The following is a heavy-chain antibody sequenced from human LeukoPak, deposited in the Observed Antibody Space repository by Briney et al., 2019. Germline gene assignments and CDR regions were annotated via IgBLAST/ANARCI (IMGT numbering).Heavy chain of an antibody. CDR1: GYTFTSYA. J-gene: IGHJ1*01. V-gene: IGHV1-3*01. CDR2: INAGNGNT. D-gene: IGHD1-26*01. Sequence: APVKVSCKASGYTFTSYAMHWVRQAPGQRLEWMGWINAGNGNTKYSQKFQGRVTITRDTSASTAYMELSSLRSEDTAVYYCARVGSYLGGEYFQHWGQGTLVTVSS. CDR3: ARVGSYLGGEYFQH.